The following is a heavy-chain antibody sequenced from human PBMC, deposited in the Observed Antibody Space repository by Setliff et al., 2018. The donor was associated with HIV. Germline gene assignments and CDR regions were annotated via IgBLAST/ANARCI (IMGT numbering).Heavy chain of an antibody. Sequence: SETLSLTCTVSGGSISSYYWSWIRQPPGKGPEWIGYIYRTGSTKYNPSLKSRVTISVDTSKNQFSLKLSSVTAADTAVYYCATTTIFEVPRYYYHYMDVWGKGTTVTVSS. J-gene: IGHJ6*03. V-gene: IGHV4-59*08. CDR2: IYRTGST. CDR3: ATTTIFEVPRYYYHYMDV. D-gene: IGHD3-3*01. CDR1: GGSISSYY.